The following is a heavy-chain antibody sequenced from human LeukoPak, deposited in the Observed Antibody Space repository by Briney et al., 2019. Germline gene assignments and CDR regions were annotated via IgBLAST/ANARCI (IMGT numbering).Heavy chain of an antibody. CDR1: GLTFSSYW. CDR2: INSDGSTT. CDR3: ARDRRLWNMDV. Sequence: PGGSLRLSCAASGLTFSSYWMHWVRQAPGKGLVWVSRINSDGSTTTYADSVRGRFTISRDNAKNTLYLQMDSLRAEGTAVYYCARDRRLWNMDVWGTGTTVTISS. V-gene: IGHV3-74*01. D-gene: IGHD4/OR15-4a*01. J-gene: IGHJ6*03.